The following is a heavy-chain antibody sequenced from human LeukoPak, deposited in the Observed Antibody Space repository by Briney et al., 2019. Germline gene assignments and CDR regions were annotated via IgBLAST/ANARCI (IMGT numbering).Heavy chain of an antibody. J-gene: IGHJ4*02. D-gene: IGHD1-26*01. CDR3: AKRGVGAQEFDY. V-gene: IGHV3-23*01. Sequence: GASLRLSCAASGFTFSSYAMSWVRQAPGKGLEWVSAISGNGGSTYYADSVKGRFTISRDNSKNTLYLQMNSLRAEDTAVYYCAKRGVGAQEFDYWGQGTLVTVSS. CDR2: ISGNGGST. CDR1: GFTFSSYA.